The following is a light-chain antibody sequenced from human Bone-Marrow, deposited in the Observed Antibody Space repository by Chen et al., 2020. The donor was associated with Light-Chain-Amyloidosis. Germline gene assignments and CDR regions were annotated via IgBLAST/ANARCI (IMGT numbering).Light chain of an antibody. CDR1: SGDVGTYNY. Sequence: QSAPTQPAAVSGSPGQSLTIPCTGTSGDVGTYNYVSWYQQHPGKAPKVMIYAVSNRPSGVSNRFSGSKSGNTASLTISGLQAEDEADYYCSSFTSSSSYVFGPGTKVTVL. CDR2: AVS. J-gene: IGLJ1*01. CDR3: SSFTSSSSYV. V-gene: IGLV2-14*01.